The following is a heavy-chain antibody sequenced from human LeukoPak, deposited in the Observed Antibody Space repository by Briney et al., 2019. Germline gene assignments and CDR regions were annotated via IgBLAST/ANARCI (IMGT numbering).Heavy chain of an antibody. J-gene: IGHJ4*02. CDR2: ISVYNGNT. Sequence: ASVKVSCKASGYTFTSYGISWVRQAPGQGLEWMGWISVYNGNTNYVQKFQGRVTMTTDTSTSTAYMDLSRLRSDDTAVYYCAREASSSDFDYWGQGTLVTVSS. CDR3: AREASSSDFDY. D-gene: IGHD6-6*01. V-gene: IGHV1-18*01. CDR1: GYTFTSYG.